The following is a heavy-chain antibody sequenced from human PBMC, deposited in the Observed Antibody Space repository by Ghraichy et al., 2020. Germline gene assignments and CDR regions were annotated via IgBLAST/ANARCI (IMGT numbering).Heavy chain of an antibody. CDR2: INSDGSST. D-gene: IGHD1-14*01. CDR3: ARDGPDVPYYGMDV. V-gene: IGHV3-74*01. Sequence: LSLTCAASGFTFSSYWMHWVRQAPGKGLVWVSRINSDGSSTSYADSVKGRFTISRDNAKNTLYLQMNSLRAEDTAVYYCARDGPDVPYYGMDVWGQGTTVTVSS. J-gene: IGHJ6*02. CDR1: GFTFSSYW.